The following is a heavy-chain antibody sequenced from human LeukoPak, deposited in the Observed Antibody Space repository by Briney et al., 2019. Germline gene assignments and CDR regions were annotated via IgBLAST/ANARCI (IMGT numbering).Heavy chain of an antibody. CDR1: GGSTSRHY. CDR2: VHTSGSP. CDR3: ARVSYNAGSFISGGWFDP. Sequence: SETLSLTCDVSGGSTSRHYWSWIRLPAGKGLEWIGRVHTSGSPDYSPSLKSRVTVSVDTSKNQVSLRLSSMTAADTAVYFCARVSYNAGSFISGGWFDPWGQGIRVTVSS. V-gene: IGHV4-4*07. J-gene: IGHJ5*02. D-gene: IGHD3-10*01.